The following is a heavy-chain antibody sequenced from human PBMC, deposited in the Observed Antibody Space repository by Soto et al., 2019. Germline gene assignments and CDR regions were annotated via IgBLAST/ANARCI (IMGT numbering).Heavy chain of an antibody. D-gene: IGHD3-22*01. CDR3: ARVYYDTSGHETGGAFDI. CDR2: VNHSGST. J-gene: IGHJ3*02. Sequence: SETLSLTCTVYGGSFSDYYWSWIRQPPGKGLEWNGEVNHSGSTNYNPSLKSRVTISVDTSKNQFSLKLSSVTAADPAVYYCARVYYDTSGHETGGAFDIWGQGTLVTVSS. CDR1: GGSFSDYY. V-gene: IGHV4-34*01.